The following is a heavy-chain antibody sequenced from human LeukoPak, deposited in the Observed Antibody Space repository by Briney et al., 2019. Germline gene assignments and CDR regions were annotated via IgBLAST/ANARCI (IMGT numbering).Heavy chain of an antibody. CDR1: GGTFSSYA. CDR3: ARAGIGDFYYYYGMDV. J-gene: IGHJ6*02. V-gene: IGHV1-69*04. CDR2: IIPILGIA. Sequence: ASVKVSCKASGGTFSSYAISWVRQAPGQGLEWMGRIIPILGIANYAQKFQGRVTITADKSTSTAYMELSSLRSEDTAVYYCARAGIGDFYYYYGMDVWGQGTTVTVSS. D-gene: IGHD2-21*02.